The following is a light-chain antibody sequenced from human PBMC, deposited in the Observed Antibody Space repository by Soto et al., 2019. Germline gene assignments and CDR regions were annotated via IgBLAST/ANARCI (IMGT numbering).Light chain of an antibody. J-gene: IGKJ1*01. CDR2: AAP. Sequence: DILMTQSPSSLSASVGDSVTITCRASQNIKTYLNWYQQKPGKAPNLLIYAAPSLHSGVPSRFSGSGSGTDFTLTISSLQPEDFATYYCQQSFSSPPWTFGQGTKVDI. CDR1: QNIKTY. V-gene: IGKV1-39*01. CDR3: QQSFSSPPWT.